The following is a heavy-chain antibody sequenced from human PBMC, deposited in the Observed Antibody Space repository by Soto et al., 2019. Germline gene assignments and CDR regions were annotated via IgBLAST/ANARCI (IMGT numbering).Heavy chain of an antibody. CDR2: IYHSGGT. CDR1: GDSISSGGYS. D-gene: IGHD3-22*01. Sequence: QLQLQESGSGLVKPSQTLSLTCAVSGDSISSGGYSWNWIRQPPGKGLEWIGYIYHSGGTDYNPSLKSPVTITVDRSNHQFSLKLSSVTAADTAVYSCARASRSGYYLDYWGQGTLVTVSS. V-gene: IGHV4-30-2*01. J-gene: IGHJ4*02. CDR3: ARASRSGYYLDY.